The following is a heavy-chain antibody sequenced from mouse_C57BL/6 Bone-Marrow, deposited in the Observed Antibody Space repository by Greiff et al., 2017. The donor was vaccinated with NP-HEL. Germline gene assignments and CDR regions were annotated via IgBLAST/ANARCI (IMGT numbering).Heavy chain of an antibody. D-gene: IGHD1-1*01. CDR1: GYTFTSYG. CDR3: AILYYGSSLAWFAY. V-gene: IGHV1-81*01. J-gene: IGHJ3*01. CDR2: IYPRSGNT. Sequence: QVQLKESGAELARPGASVKLSCKASGYTFTSYGISWVKQRTGQGLEWIGEIYPRSGNTYYNEKFKGKATLTADKSSSTAYMELRSLTSEDSAVYFCAILYYGSSLAWFAYWCHGTLVTVSA.